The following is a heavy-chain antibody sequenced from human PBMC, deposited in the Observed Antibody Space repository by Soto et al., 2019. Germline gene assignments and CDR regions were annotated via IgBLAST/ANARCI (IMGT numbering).Heavy chain of an antibody. J-gene: IGHJ6*02. CDR2: ISYDGSNK. V-gene: IGHV3-30-3*01. CDR3: ARSYVSSPYYYYGMDV. CDR1: GFTFSSYA. D-gene: IGHD3-16*01. Sequence: GGSLRLSCAASGFTFSSYAMHWVRQAPGKGLEWMAVISYDGSNKYYADSVKGRFTISRDNSKNTLYLQMNSLRAEDTAVYYCARSYVSSPYYYYGMDVWGQGTTVTVSS.